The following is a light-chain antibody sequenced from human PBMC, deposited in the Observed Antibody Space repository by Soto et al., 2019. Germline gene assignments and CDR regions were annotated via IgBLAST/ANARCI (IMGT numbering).Light chain of an antibody. V-gene: IGLV4-69*01. Sequence: QPVLTQSPSASASLGASVKLTCTLSSGHSSYAIAWHQQQPEKGPRYLMKLNSDGSHSKGDGIPDRFSGSSSGAERSLIISSLKSEDEADYYCQTWGTGIHVFGTGTKLTVL. CDR2: LNSDGSH. J-gene: IGLJ1*01. CDR1: SGHSSYA. CDR3: QTWGTGIHV.